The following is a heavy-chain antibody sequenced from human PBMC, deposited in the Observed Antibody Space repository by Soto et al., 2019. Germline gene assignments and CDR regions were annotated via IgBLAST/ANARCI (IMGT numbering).Heavy chain of an antibody. D-gene: IGHD3-16*02. CDR3: ATGNRYDYVWGSYRFDY. CDR2: FDPEDGET. CDR1: GHTLTELS. V-gene: IGHV1-24*01. Sequence: GASVKVSCKVSGHTLTELSMHGVRQAPGKGLEWMGGFDPEDGETIYAQKFQGRVTMTEDTSTDTAYMELSSLRSEDTAVYYCATGNRYDYVWGSYRFDYWGQGTLVTVSS. J-gene: IGHJ4*02.